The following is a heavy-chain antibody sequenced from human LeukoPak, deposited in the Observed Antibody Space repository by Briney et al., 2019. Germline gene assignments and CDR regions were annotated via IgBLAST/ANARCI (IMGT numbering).Heavy chain of an antibody. D-gene: IGHD6-19*01. Sequence: SETLSLTCTVPGGSISSSSYYWGWIRQPPGKGLEWIGSIYYSGSTYYNPSLKSRVTISVDTSKNQFSLKLSSVTAADTAVYYCARDPSSGWHQPIRSWGQGTLVTVSS. V-gene: IGHV4-39*07. CDR2: IYYSGST. J-gene: IGHJ4*02. CDR1: GGSISSSSYY. CDR3: ARDPSSGWHQPIRS.